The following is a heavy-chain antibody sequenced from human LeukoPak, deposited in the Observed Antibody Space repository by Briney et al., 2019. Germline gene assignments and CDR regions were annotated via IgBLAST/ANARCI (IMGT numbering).Heavy chain of an antibody. Sequence: PGGSLRLSCAASGFTFSSYVMHWVRQAPGKGLEWVAIISYDGSNEYYADSVKGRFTISRDNSKNTLYLQMSSLRAEDTAVYYCARVAYYYDILTGYYGLDAFDIWGQGTMVTVSS. CDR1: GFTFSSYV. CDR3: ARVAYYYDILTGYYGLDAFDI. J-gene: IGHJ3*02. CDR2: ISYDGSNE. D-gene: IGHD3-9*01. V-gene: IGHV3-30*14.